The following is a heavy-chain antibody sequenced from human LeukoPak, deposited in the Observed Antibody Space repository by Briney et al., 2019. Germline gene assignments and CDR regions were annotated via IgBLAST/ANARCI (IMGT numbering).Heavy chain of an antibody. CDR2: ISGSGGST. D-gene: IGHD2-2*01. V-gene: IGHV3-23*01. CDR1: GFTFSSYA. Sequence: GGSLRLSCAASGFTFSSYAMSWVRQAPGKGLEWVSAISGSGGSTYYADSVKGRFTISRDNSKNTLYLQVNSLRAEDTAVYYCAKDPPYCSSTSCPFDAFDIWGQGTMVTVSS. J-gene: IGHJ3*02. CDR3: AKDPPYCSSTSCPFDAFDI.